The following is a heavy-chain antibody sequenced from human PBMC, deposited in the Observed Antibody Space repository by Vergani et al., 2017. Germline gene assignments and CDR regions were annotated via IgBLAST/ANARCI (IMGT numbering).Heavy chain of an antibody. CDR3: AKESRYSSGWTDFDY. D-gene: IGHD6-19*01. J-gene: IGHJ4*02. CDR1: GFTFSSYA. V-gene: IGHV3-23*01. Sequence: EVQLLESGGGLVQPGGSLRLSCAASGFTFSSYAMSWVRQAPGKGLEWVSAISGSGGSTYYADSVKGRFTISRDNSKHPLYLQMNSLRAEDTAVYYCAKESRYSSGWTDFDYWGQGTLVTVSS. CDR2: ISGSGGST.